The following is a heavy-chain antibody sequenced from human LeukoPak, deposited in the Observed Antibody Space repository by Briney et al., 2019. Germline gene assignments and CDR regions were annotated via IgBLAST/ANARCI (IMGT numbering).Heavy chain of an antibody. CDR1: GWSLRDHV. V-gene: IGHV4-34*01. CDR3: ARDCYYGSGCYCY. Sequence: SETLSLTYVGDGWSLRDHVWSWIRQPPGKTLEWIGVVNYWGNTNYSPSLRSRVTISVDTATKQFFLRLSSGGAADTAVYYWARDCYYGSGCYCYWGQGTLVSVSS. CDR2: VNYWGNT. D-gene: IGHD3-10*01. J-gene: IGHJ4*02.